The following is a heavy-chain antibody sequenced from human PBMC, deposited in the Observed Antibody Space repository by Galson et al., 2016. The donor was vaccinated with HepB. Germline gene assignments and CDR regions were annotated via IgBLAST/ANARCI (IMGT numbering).Heavy chain of an antibody. CDR1: GDSVSSNNAG. J-gene: IGHJ4*02. Sequence: CAISGDSVSSNNAGWYWIRQSPSRGLEWLGRTYYRSNWHFDYAESVKSRITINPDTAKNQFSLQLNSVTPEDTAIYYCARSYLLGRGFGSWGQGTLVTVAS. CDR3: ARSYLLGRGFGS. CDR2: TYYRSNWHF. V-gene: IGHV6-1*01. D-gene: IGHD7-27*01.